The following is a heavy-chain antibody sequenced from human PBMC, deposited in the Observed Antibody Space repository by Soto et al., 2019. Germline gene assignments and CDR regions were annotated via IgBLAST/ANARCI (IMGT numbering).Heavy chain of an antibody. D-gene: IGHD6-13*01. CDR1: GGSFSCYY. J-gene: IGHJ6*02. CDR3: ARATSAAALYGMDV. Sequence: SETLSLTCAVYGGSFSCYYWSWIRQPPGKGLEWIGEINHSGSTNYNPSLKSRVTISVDTSKNQFSLKLSSVTAADTAVYYCARATSAAALYGMDVWGQGTTVTVSS. V-gene: IGHV4-34*01. CDR2: INHSGST.